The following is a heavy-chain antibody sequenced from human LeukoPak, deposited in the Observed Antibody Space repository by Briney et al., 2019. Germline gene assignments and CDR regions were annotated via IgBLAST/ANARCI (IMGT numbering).Heavy chain of an antibody. V-gene: IGHV4-34*01. CDR1: GGSFSGYY. D-gene: IGHD3-16*02. CDR3: ARADLYDYVWGSYHY. CDR2: INHSGST. Sequence: PSETLSLTCAVYGGSFSGYYWNWIRQPPGKGLEWIGEINHSGSTNYNPSLKSRVTISVDTSKNQFSLKLSSVTAADTAVYYCARADLYDYVWGSYHYWGQGTLITVSS. J-gene: IGHJ4*02.